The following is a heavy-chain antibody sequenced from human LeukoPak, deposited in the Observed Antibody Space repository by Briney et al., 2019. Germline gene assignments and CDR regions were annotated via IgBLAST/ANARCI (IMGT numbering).Heavy chain of an antibody. CDR1: GFTFSSYA. CDR3: ATELRLRFDY. V-gene: IGHV3-23*01. D-gene: IGHD4-17*01. Sequence: GGSLRLSCAASGFTFSSYAMSWGRQAPGKGLEWVSAISGSGGSTYYADSVKGRFTISRDNSRNTLYLQMNSLRAEDTAVYYCATELRLRFDYWGQGTLVTVSS. CDR2: ISGSGGST. J-gene: IGHJ4*02.